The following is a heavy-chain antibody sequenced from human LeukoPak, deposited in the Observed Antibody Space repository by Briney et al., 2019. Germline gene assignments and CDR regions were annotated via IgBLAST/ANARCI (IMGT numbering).Heavy chain of an antibody. Sequence: GGSLRLSCAASGFTVSSNHMNWVRQAPGKGLEWVSSISSSSNYIYYADSVKGRFTISRDNAKNSLYLQMNSLRAEDTAVYYCAREPGDSSGWSEWGQGTLVTVSS. CDR2: ISSSSNYI. D-gene: IGHD6-19*01. CDR3: AREPGDSSGWSE. J-gene: IGHJ4*02. CDR1: GFTVSSNH. V-gene: IGHV3-21*01.